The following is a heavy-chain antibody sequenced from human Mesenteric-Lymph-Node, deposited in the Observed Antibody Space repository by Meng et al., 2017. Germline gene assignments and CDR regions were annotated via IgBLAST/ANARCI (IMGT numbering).Heavy chain of an antibody. D-gene: IGHD5-24*01. V-gene: IGHV1-69*08. CDR1: GGTFSSYT. J-gene: IGHJ4*02. CDR2: IIPILGIA. CDR3: ARDEGGWLTAPDY. Sequence: GQLVQSGAGVKKPGSSVKVSCKASGGTFSSYTISWVRQAPGQGLEWMGRIIPILGIANYAQKFQGRVTITADKSTSTAYMELSSLRSEDTAVYYCARDEGGWLTAPDYWGQGTLVTVSS.